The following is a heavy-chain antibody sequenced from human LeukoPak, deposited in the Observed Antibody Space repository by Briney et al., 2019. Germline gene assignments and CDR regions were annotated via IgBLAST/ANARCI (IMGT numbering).Heavy chain of an antibody. CDR2: ISYDGSNK. D-gene: IGHD3-10*01. V-gene: IGHV3-30*03. CDR3: ARDTKNRVLLWFGELLDY. CDR1: GFTFSSYG. J-gene: IGHJ4*02. Sequence: PGGSLRLSCAASGFTFSSYGMHWVRQAPGKGLEWVAVISYDGSNKYYADSVKGRFTISRDNSKNTLYLQMNSLRAEDTAVYYCARDTKNRVLLWFGELLDYWGQGTLVTVSS.